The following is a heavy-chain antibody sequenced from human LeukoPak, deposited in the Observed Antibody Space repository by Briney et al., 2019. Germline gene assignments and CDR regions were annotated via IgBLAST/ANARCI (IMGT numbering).Heavy chain of an antibody. V-gene: IGHV3-48*04. J-gene: IGHJ4*02. Sequence: GGSLRLSCAASGFTFSSYTMHWIRQAPGKGLEWVSYITSTTSTINYADSVKGRFTISRDNAKNSLYLQMNSLRAEDTAVYYCARGSSGVDYWGQGTLVTVSS. CDR1: GFTFSSYT. CDR3: ARGSSGVDY. CDR2: ITSTTSTI. D-gene: IGHD6-19*01.